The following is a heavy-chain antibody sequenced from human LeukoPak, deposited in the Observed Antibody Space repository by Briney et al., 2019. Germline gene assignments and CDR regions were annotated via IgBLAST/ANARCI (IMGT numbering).Heavy chain of an antibody. Sequence: GGSLRLSCAASGFTFSDYYMSWIRQAPGKGLEWVSYISSSGSTIYYADSVKGRFTISRDNAKNSLYLQMNSLRAEDTAVYYCARDRGYCSSTSCHALDYWGQGTLVTVSS. CDR3: ARDRGYCSSTSCHALDY. V-gene: IGHV3-11*04. CDR2: ISSSGSTI. CDR1: GFTFSDYY. J-gene: IGHJ4*02. D-gene: IGHD2-2*01.